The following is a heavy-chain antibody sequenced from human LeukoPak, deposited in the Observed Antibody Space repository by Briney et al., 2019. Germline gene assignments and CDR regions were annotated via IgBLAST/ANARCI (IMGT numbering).Heavy chain of an antibody. D-gene: IGHD3-10*01. CDR3: AKTGSGSYYPY. Sequence: GGSLRLSYAASGFTFSSNAMSWVRQAPGKGLEWVSAISGSGGSTYYADSVKGRFTISRDNSKNTLYLQMNSLRAEDTAVYYCAKTGSGSYYPYWGQGTLVTVSS. V-gene: IGHV3-23*01. CDR1: GFTFSSNA. CDR2: ISGSGGST. J-gene: IGHJ4*02.